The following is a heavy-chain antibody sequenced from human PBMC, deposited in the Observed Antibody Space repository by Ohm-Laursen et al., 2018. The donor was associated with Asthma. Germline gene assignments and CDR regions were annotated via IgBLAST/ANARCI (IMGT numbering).Heavy chain of an antibody. J-gene: IGHJ4*02. CDR2: IHRSGSS. D-gene: IGHD4-23*01. V-gene: IGHV4-30-2*01. CDR1: GDSISSGGYS. CDR3: ARGVYGGYFDY. Sequence: SDTLSLTCDVSGDSISSGGYSWAWIRQPPGKGLEWIGYIHRSGSSDYNPSLQSRVTISVDTSKNQFSLKLSSVTAADTAVYFCARGVYGGYFDYWGQGNLVTVSS.